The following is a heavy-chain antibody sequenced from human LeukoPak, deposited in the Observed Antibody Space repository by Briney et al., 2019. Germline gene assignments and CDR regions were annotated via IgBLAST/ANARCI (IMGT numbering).Heavy chain of an antibody. Sequence: SETLSLTCAVYGGSFSGYYWSWIRQPPGKGLEWIGEINHSGSTNYNPSLKSRVTISVDTSKNQFSLKLSSVTAADTAVYYCARSGSLYYDSSGSGYWGQGTLVTVSS. CDR3: ARSGSLYYDSSGSGY. CDR1: GGSFSGYY. J-gene: IGHJ4*02. CDR2: INHSGST. D-gene: IGHD3-22*01. V-gene: IGHV4-34*01.